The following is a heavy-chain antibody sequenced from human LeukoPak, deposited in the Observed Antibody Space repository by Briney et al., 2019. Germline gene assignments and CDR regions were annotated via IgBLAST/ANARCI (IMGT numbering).Heavy chain of an antibody. CDR1: GGSCSGYY. V-gene: IGHV4-34*01. J-gene: IGHJ3*02. CDR3: ASDIAVAGTAAFDI. CDR2: INHSGST. Sequence: SETLSLTCAVYGGSCSGYYWSWIRQPPGKGLEWIGEINHSGSTNYNPSLKSRVTISVDTSKNQFSLKLSFVTAADTAVYYCASDIAVAGTAAFDIWGQGTMVTVSS. D-gene: IGHD6-19*01.